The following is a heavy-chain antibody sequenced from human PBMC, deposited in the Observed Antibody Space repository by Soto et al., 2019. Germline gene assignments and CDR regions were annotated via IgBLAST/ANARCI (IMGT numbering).Heavy chain of an antibody. D-gene: IGHD1-20*01. Sequence: VQLVESGGGLVQPGGSLRLSCAASGFTLDDYTMHWVRQAPGKGLEWVSGVGWNGGDIVYAVSVKGRFTVSRDNTKNTLYLQMNTLRAEDAAVYYCVRDGLTGTSLVLDSWGKGTLVSVSS. V-gene: IGHV3-9*01. CDR1: GFTLDDYT. J-gene: IGHJ5*01. CDR3: VRDGLTGTSLVLDS. CDR2: VGWNGGDI.